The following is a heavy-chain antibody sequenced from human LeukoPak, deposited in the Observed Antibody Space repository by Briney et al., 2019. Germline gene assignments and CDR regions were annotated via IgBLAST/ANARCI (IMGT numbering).Heavy chain of an antibody. CDR2: IMYRGNT. CDR3: ARSGETDLGYFDI. Sequence: PSETLSLTCAVDGGSFGAFYWAWIRQSPGKGPEWSGEIMYRGNTNHNPSRRSRVGMSVDTSKNELSLRLTSVTAADTGIYYCARSGETDLGYFDIWGRGSRVTVSS. J-gene: IGHJ2*01. V-gene: IGHV4-34*12. D-gene: IGHD3-10*01. CDR1: GGSFGAFY.